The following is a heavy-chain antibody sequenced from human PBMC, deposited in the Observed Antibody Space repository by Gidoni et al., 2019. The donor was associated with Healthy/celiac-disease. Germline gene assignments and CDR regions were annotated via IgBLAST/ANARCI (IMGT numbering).Heavy chain of an antibody. D-gene: IGHD2-15*01. CDR3: ARGGDIVVVVAATPRGEYYYYGMDV. Sequence: QVQLVQSGAEVKKPGSSVKVSCKASGGTFSSYAISWVRQAPGQGLAWMGGIIPIFGTANYAQKFQGRVTITADKSTSTAYMELSSLRSEDTAVYYCARGGDIVVVVAATPRGEYYYYGMDVWGQGTTVTVSS. V-gene: IGHV1-69*06. CDR2: IIPIFGTA. CDR1: GGTFSSYA. J-gene: IGHJ6*02.